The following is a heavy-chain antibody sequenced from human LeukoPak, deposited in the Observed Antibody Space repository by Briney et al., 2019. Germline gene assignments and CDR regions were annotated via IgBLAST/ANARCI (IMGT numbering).Heavy chain of an antibody. CDR3: ARLWSTDCSGGTCPHQPNY. CDR2: IYYSGST. V-gene: IGHV4-59*08. Sequence: PSETLSLTCTVSGGSISSYYWSWIRQPPGKGLERIGYIYYSGSTNYNPSLKSRVTISADKSKNQSSLKLSSVTAAGTAVYYCARLWSTDCSGGTCPHQPNYWGQGTLVTVSS. CDR1: GGSISSYY. J-gene: IGHJ4*02. D-gene: IGHD2-15*01.